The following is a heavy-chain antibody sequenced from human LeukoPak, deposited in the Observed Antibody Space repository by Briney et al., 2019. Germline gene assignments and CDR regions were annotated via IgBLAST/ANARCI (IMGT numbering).Heavy chain of an antibody. CDR2: ISYDGSNK. CDR3: ASFHTAMAQFDY. Sequence: PGRSLRLSCAASGFTFSSYAMHWVRQAPGKGLEWVAVISYDGSNKYYADSVKGRFTISRDNSKNTLYLQMNSLRAEDTAVYYCASFHTAMAQFDYWGQGTLVTVSS. D-gene: IGHD5-18*01. J-gene: IGHJ4*02. CDR1: GFTFSSYA. V-gene: IGHV3-30*04.